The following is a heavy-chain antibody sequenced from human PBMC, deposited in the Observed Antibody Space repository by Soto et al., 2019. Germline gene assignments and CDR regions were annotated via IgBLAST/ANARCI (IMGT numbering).Heavy chain of an antibody. D-gene: IGHD5-18*01. V-gene: IGHV1-18*01. Sequence: ASVKVSCKASGYTFHKYGVNWVRQAPGHGLEWMGRISAYNCNTNYAQNFEGRVTMTTDTSTSTAYMELRSLRSDDTAVYYCARRGGYSYAVFDYWGQGTLVTVSS. J-gene: IGHJ4*02. CDR1: GYTFHKYG. CDR3: ARRGGYSYAVFDY. CDR2: ISAYNCNT.